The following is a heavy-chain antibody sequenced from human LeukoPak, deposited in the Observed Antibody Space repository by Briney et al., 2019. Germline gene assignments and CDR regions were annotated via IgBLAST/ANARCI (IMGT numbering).Heavy chain of an antibody. J-gene: IGHJ4*01. CDR3: ATRNSYEKSGYFPLFDD. CDR1: GYSFTSYW. CDR2: IYPGDSDT. V-gene: IGHV5-51*01. D-gene: IGHD3-22*01. Sequence: GESLKISCKGSGYSFTSYWIGWVRQMPGKGLEWMGIIYPGDSDTRYSPSFQGQATISADKSISPAYLQWTSLKPSATGMSYTATRNSYEKSGYFPLFDDWGQGTLGTVYS.